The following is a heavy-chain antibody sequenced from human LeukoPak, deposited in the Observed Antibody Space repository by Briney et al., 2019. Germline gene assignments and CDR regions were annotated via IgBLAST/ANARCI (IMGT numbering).Heavy chain of an antibody. Sequence: SSETLSLTCTVSGGSISSSSYYWGWIRQPPGKGLEWIGTIYYSGTTYYNPSLKSRVTISVDTSKNRFSLNLSSVTAADTALYYCATIRVYSNTAPGRFDPWGQGTLVTVSS. CDR2: IYYSGTT. CDR1: GGSISSSSYY. CDR3: ATIRVYSNTAPGRFDP. J-gene: IGHJ5*02. D-gene: IGHD4-11*01. V-gene: IGHV4-39*07.